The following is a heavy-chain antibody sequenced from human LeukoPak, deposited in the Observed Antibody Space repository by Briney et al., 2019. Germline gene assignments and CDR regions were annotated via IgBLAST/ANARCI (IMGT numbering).Heavy chain of an antibody. CDR2: IAYDVGNK. D-gene: IGHD6-19*01. CDR3: ARGLSGYSSGWYGVLLDY. CDR1: GFSFSTYA. Sequence: GGSLRLPCAASGFSFSTYAMHWVRQAPGKGLEWVTVIAYDVGNKYYADSAKGRFTISRDTSKNTLYLQMNSLRAEDTAVYYCARGLSGYSSGWYGVLLDYWGQGTLVTVSS. J-gene: IGHJ4*02. V-gene: IGHV3-30-3*01.